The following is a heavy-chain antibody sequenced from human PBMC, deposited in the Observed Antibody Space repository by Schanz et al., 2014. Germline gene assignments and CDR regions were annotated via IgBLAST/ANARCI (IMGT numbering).Heavy chain of an antibody. J-gene: IGHJ5*02. Sequence: QVQLVQSGAEVKKPGSSMKVSCKASGYTFTSDSMHWVRQAPGQGLEWMGRIIPILGIPNYAQKFQGRVTFTADKSTSTAYMELSSLKSEDTAVYYCARGPLGTSPWGQGTLVTVSS. CDR3: ARGPLGTSP. V-gene: IGHV1-69*04. D-gene: IGHD5-12*01. CDR1: GYTFTSDS. CDR2: IIPILGIP.